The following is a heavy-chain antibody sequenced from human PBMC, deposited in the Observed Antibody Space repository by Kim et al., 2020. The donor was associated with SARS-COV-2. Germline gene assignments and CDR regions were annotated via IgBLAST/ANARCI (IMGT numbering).Heavy chain of an antibody. Sequence: SETLSLTCTVSGGSISSSSYYWGWIRQPPGKGLEWIGSIYYSGSTYYNPSLKSRVTISVDTTKNQFSLKLSSVTAADTAVYYCARHPGAAVDNWFDPWGQGTLVTVSS. CDR3: ARHPGAAVDNWFDP. V-gene: IGHV4-39*01. J-gene: IGHJ5*02. CDR1: GGSISSSSYY. D-gene: IGHD2-15*01. CDR2: IYYSGST.